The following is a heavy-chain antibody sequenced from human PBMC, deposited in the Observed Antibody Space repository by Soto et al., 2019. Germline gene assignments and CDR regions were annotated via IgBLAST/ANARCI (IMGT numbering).Heavy chain of an antibody. Sequence: EVQLLESGGGLVQPGGSLRLSCVGSGFTFINYAMNWVRQAPGKGLEWVSGISGCGDRTFDADSVKGRFTISRDNSKNTVNLQLTSLRADDTAVYYLVRKVLVSTSRPDSWCVDLWGRGTRVTVSS. CDR2: ISGCGDRT. CDR3: VRKVLVSTSRPDSWCVDL. J-gene: IGHJ2*01. CDR1: GFTFINYA. D-gene: IGHD2-2*01. V-gene: IGHV3-23*01.